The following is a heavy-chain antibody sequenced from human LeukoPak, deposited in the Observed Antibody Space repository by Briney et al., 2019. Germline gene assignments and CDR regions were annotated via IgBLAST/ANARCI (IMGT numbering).Heavy chain of an antibody. CDR2: ITGGGGST. CDR3: AKCGYKIGIAAADDY. Sequence: GGSLRLSCTASGFTFSSYAMSWVRQAPGKGLEWVSSITGGGGSTYYADSVKGRFTISRDNSKKTLYLQMNSLRAEDTAVYYCAKCGYKIGIAAADDYWGQGTLVTVSS. CDR1: GFTFSSYA. J-gene: IGHJ4*02. V-gene: IGHV3-23*01. D-gene: IGHD6-13*01.